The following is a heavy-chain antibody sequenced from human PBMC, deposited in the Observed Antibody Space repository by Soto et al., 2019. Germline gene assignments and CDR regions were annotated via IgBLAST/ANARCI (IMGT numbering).Heavy chain of an antibody. CDR3: AGGNHGHFYYGMDG. CDR2: ISYTGSA. V-gene: IGHV4-59*01. J-gene: IGHJ6*02. Sequence: SETLSLTCTVSGGSINYSYWTWIRQPPGKGLEWIGYISYTGSANYNASLKSRLTISVDTSKNQFSLKLSSVTAADTALYYCAGGNHGHFYYGMDGWGQGTTVTVSS. CDR1: GGSINYSY.